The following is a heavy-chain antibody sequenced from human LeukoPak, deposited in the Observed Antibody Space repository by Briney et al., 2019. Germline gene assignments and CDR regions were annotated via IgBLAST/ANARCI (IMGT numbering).Heavy chain of an antibody. CDR1: GGSVSSGSYY. CDR3: ARTRSAWNYFDY. D-gene: IGHD1-1*01. CDR2: IYYSGST. J-gene: IGHJ4*02. Sequence: SETLSLTCTVSGGSVSSGSYYWSWIRQPPGKGLEWIGYIYYSGSTNYNPSLKSRVTISVDTSKNQFSLKLSSVTAADTAVYYCARTRSAWNYFDYWGQGTLVTVSS. V-gene: IGHV4-61*01.